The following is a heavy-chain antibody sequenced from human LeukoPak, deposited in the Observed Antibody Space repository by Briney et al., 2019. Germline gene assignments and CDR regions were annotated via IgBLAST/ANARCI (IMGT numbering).Heavy chain of an antibody. CDR2: MNPDSGDT. Sequence: GASVTVSCKASGYTFPKYDITWVRQASGQGLEWMGWMNPDSGDTGYAQKFQGRVTMTRGTSITTAYMELSSLRSEDTAVYYCARGFAAYDSDDYAFSDHWGQGTLVTVSS. V-gene: IGHV1-8*01. J-gene: IGHJ4*02. CDR1: GYTFPKYD. D-gene: IGHD3-16*01. CDR3: ARGFAAYDSDDYAFSDH.